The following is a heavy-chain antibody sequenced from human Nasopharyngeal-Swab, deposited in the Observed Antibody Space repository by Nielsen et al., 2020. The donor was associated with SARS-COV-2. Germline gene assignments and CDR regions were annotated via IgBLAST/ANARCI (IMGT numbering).Heavy chain of an antibody. D-gene: IGHD5-24*01. CDR2: IYPGDSDA. J-gene: IGHJ5*02. V-gene: IGHV5-51*01. CDR1: GYSFTSYW. CDR3: ARQAQMPTAGFHNWFDP. Sequence: GESLKISCKGSGYSFTSYWIVWVRQMPGKGLEWMGIIYPGDSDAKYSPSFQGQVTFSADKSIRTAYLQWSSLKASDTAMYYCARQAQMPTAGFHNWFDPWGQGTRLTVSS.